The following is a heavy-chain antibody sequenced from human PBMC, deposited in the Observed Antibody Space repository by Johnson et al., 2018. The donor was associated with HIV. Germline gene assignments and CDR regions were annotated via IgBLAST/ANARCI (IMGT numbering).Heavy chain of an antibody. CDR1: GFTFSSYA. Sequence: QVQLVESGGGVVQPGRSLRLSCAASGFTFSSYAMHWVRQAPGKGLEWVAVISSAGSNKYYADSVKGRFTISRDNSKNTLYLQLNSLRAEDTFVYYCARENSSGYHDAFDIWGQGTLVTVSS. V-gene: IGHV3-30-3*01. D-gene: IGHD3-22*01. CDR3: ARENSSGYHDAFDI. CDR2: ISSAGSNK. J-gene: IGHJ3*02.